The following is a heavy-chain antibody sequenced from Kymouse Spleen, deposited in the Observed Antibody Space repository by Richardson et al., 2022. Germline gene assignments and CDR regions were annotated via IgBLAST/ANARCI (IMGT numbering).Heavy chain of an antibody. CDR1: GGSFSGYY. V-gene: IGHV4-34*01. Sequence: QVQLQQWGAGLLKPSETLSLTCAVYGGSFSGYYWSWIRQPPGKGLEWIGEINHSGSTNYNPSLKSRVTISVDTSKNQFSLKLSSVTAADTAVYYCARAEEQLAYFDYWGQGTLVTVSS. CDR3: ARAEEQLAYFDY. J-gene: IGHJ4*02. CDR2: INHSGST. D-gene: IGHD6-6*01.